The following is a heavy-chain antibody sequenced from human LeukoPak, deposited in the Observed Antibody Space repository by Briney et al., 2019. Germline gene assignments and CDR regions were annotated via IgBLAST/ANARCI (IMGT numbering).Heavy chain of an antibody. CDR3: AKHGGYSYGYYYYGMGV. V-gene: IGHV3-23*01. Sequence: GGSLRLSCAASGFTFSSYAMSWVRQAPGKGLEWVSAISGSGGSTYYADSVKGRFTISRDNSKNTLYLQMNSLRAEDTAVYYCAKHGGYSYGYYYYGMGVWGQGTTVTVSS. J-gene: IGHJ6*02. CDR2: ISGSGGST. D-gene: IGHD5-18*01. CDR1: GFTFSSYA.